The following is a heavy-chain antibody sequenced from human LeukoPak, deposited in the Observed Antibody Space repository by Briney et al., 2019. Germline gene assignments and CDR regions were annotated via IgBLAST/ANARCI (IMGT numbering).Heavy chain of an antibody. Sequence: PGGSLRLSCAASGFTLSSYAMSWVRQAPGKGLEWVSAISGSGGSTYYADSVKGRFTISRDNSKNTLYLQMNSLRAEDTAVYYCAKGGYSYGYVYYFDYWGQGTLVTVSS. CDR3: AKGGYSYGYVYYFDY. D-gene: IGHD5-18*01. J-gene: IGHJ4*02. CDR1: GFTLSSYA. CDR2: ISGSGGST. V-gene: IGHV3-23*01.